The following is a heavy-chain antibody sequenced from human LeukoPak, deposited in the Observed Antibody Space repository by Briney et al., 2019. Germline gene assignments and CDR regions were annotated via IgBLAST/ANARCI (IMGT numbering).Heavy chain of an antibody. J-gene: IGHJ4*02. CDR2: IKQDGSEK. D-gene: IGHD1-7*01. CDR1: GFTFSNYW. CDR3: AREDDWNYEDY. V-gene: IGHV3-7*01. Sequence: GGSLRLSCAASGFTFSNYWMSWVRQAPGKGLEWMANIKQDGSEKYYVNSVKGRFTISRDNAKNSLYLQMNSLRAEDTAIYFCAREDDWNYEDYWGQGTLVTVSS.